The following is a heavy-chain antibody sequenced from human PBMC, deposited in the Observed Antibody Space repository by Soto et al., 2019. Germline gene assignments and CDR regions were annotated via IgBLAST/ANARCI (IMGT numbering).Heavy chain of an antibody. CDR1: GFTFSSYA. V-gene: IGHV3-30-3*01. Sequence: QVQLVESGGGVVQPGRSLRLSCAASGFTFSSYAMHWVRQAPGKGLEWVAVISYDGSNKYYADSVKGRFTISRDNSKNTLFLQRNNLKTEDTAVYYCARDTLIVVVPAGWDHWGQGTLVTVSS. D-gene: IGHD2-21*01. CDR3: ARDTLIVVVPAGWDH. CDR2: ISYDGSNK. J-gene: IGHJ4*02.